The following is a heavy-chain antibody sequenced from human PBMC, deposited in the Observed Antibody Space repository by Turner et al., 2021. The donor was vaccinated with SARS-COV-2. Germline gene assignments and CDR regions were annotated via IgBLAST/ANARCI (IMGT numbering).Heavy chain of an antibody. Sequence: VQLVESGGDFVHPAGSLRLSCVGSGFTFSDHWMHWVRQGPGKGLVWVSRISDDGSSASYGGSVRGRFTVSRDNAKNTLYLQMNSLRPDDTGVYYCTRRGIAAAGNDYWGQGTLVTVSS. CDR2: ISDDGSSA. J-gene: IGHJ4*02. CDR3: TRRGIAAAGNDY. D-gene: IGHD6-13*01. CDR1: GFTFSDHW. V-gene: IGHV3-74*01.